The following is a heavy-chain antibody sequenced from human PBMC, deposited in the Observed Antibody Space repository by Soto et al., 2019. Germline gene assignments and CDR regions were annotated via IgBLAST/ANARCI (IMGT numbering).Heavy chain of an antibody. CDR1: GYTFTSYG. Sequence: QVQLVQSGAEVKKPGASVKVSCKASGYTFTSYGISWVRQAPGQGLEWMGWISPYNGNTNYAQKLQGRVTMTTDTATSTAYMALRSLRSVDTAVYSCARDEAAHTFDPWGQGILVTVSS. CDR2: ISPYNGNT. CDR3: ARDEAAHTFDP. V-gene: IGHV1-18*01. D-gene: IGHD6-13*01. J-gene: IGHJ5*02.